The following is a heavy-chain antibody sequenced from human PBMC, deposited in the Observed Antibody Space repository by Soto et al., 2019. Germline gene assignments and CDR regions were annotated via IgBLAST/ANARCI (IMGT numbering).Heavy chain of an antibody. Sequence: GGSLRLSCAASGFTFSSYSMNWVRQAPGKGLEWVSYISSSSSTIYYADSVKGRFTISRDNAKNSLYLQMNSLRDEDTAVYYCARESRFLEWLSLNWFNPWGQGTLVTV. CDR1: GFTFSSYS. CDR3: ARESRFLEWLSLNWFNP. D-gene: IGHD3-3*01. V-gene: IGHV3-48*02. J-gene: IGHJ5*02. CDR2: ISSSSSTI.